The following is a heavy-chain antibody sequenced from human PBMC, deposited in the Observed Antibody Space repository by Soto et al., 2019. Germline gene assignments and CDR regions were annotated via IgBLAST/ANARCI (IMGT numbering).Heavy chain of an antibody. V-gene: IGHV1-69*13. D-gene: IGHD6-6*01. CDR2: IIPIFGTA. Sequence: SVKVSCKASGYTFSSYAISWVRQAPGQGLEWMGGIIPIFGTANYAQKFQGRVTITADESTSTAYMELSSLRSEDTAVYYCAFTLYSSSYYYYGVDVWGQGTMVTVSS. J-gene: IGHJ6*02. CDR3: AFTLYSSSYYYYGVDV. CDR1: GYTFSSYA.